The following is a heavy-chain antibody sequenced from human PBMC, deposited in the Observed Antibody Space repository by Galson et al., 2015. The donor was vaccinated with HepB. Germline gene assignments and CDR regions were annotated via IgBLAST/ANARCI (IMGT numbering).Heavy chain of an antibody. D-gene: IGHD2-2*02. CDR2: INPSGGST. CDR3: ASRLYCSSTSCYRDAFDI. V-gene: IGHV1-46*01. Sequence: SVKVSCKASGYTFTSYYMHWVRQAPGQGLEWMGIINPSGGSTSYAQKFQGRVTMTRDTSTSTVYMELSSLRSEDTAVYYCASRLYCSSTSCYRDAFDIWGQGTMVTVSS. J-gene: IGHJ3*02. CDR1: GYTFTSYY.